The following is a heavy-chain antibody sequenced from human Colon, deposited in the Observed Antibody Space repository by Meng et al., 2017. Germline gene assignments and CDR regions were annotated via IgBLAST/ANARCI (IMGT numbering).Heavy chain of an antibody. CDR1: GYAFSDYH. CDR2: INPSGGGT. D-gene: IGHD3-16*01. CDR3: ARERFGESPDY. Sequence: QGQLVPSVAGVERPGASVKVSCKASGYAFSDYHMHWVRHAPGQGLDWMGIINPSGGGTRYAQKFQGRVTMSRDTSTSTVYMDLSSLTSDDTAVYYCARERFGESPDYWGQGTLVTVSS. J-gene: IGHJ4*02. V-gene: IGHV1-46*01.